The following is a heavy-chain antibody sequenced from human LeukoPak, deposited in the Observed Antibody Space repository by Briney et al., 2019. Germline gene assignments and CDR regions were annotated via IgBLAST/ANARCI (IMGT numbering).Heavy chain of an antibody. J-gene: IGHJ4*02. V-gene: IGHV1-2*02. D-gene: IGHD6-19*01. CDR3: ARSSGWSLFDN. CDR1: GYTFIDYF. CDR2: MNPNGGGT. Sequence: GASVKVSCKGSGYTFIDYFIHWVRQAPGQGLEWMGWMNPNGGGTNYPQKFQGRVTMTRDTSVNTVYMELTWLSSDDTAVYYCARSSGWSLFDNWGQGTLLTVSS.